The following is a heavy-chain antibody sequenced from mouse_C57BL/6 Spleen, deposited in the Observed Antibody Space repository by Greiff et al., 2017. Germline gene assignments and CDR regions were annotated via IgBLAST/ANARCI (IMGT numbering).Heavy chain of an antibody. CDR2: ISDGGSYT. D-gene: IGHD1-1*01. CDR1: GFTFSSYA. V-gene: IGHV5-4*01. J-gene: IGHJ4*01. CDR3: ARDGSSYNYAMDY. Sequence: EVKLVESGGGLVKPGGSLKLSCAASGFTFSSYAMSWVRQTPEKRLEWVATISDGGSYTYYPDNVKGRFTISRDNAKNNLYLQRSHLKSEDTAMYYCARDGSSYNYAMDYWGQGTSVTVSS.